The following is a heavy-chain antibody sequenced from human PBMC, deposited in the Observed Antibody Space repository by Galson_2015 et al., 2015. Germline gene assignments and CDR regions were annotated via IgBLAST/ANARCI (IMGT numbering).Heavy chain of an antibody. CDR3: ARVGGDIAARTWGYFDY. D-gene: IGHD6-6*01. CDR1: GFTFSSYA. CDR2: ISYDGSKK. J-gene: IGHJ4*02. V-gene: IGHV3-30-3*01. Sequence: SLRLSCAAPGFTFSSYAMHWVRQAPGKGLEWVAVISYDGSKKFYADSVKGRFTISRDNSKNTLYLQMNSLRPEDTAVYYCARVGGDIAARTWGYFDYWGQGTLVTVSS.